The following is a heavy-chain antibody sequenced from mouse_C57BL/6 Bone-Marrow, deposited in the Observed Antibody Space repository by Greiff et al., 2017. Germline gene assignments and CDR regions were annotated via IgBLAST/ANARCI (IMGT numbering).Heavy chain of an antibody. D-gene: IGHD1-1*01. Sequence: QVQLQQPGAELVMPGASVKLSCKASGYTFTSYWMHWVKQRPGQGLEWIGEIDPSDSYTNYNQKFKGKSTLTVDKSSSTAYMQLSSLTSEDSAVYDCARPYGSRWYFDVWGTGTTVTVSS. V-gene: IGHV1-69*01. CDR1: GYTFTSYW. CDR2: IDPSDSYT. J-gene: IGHJ1*03. CDR3: ARPYGSRWYFDV.